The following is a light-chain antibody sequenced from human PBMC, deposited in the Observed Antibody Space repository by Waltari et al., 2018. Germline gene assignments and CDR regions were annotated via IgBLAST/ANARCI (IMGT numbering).Light chain of an antibody. CDR1: QSISSW. J-gene: IGKJ1*01. Sequence: DIQMTQSPSTLSASVGDRVTITCRASQSISSWLAWYQQKPGKAPKLLIYKASSLERGVPSRFSGSGSGTEFTLTISSLQPDDFATYYCQQFWTFGQGTKVEIK. V-gene: IGKV1-5*03. CDR2: KAS. CDR3: QQFWT.